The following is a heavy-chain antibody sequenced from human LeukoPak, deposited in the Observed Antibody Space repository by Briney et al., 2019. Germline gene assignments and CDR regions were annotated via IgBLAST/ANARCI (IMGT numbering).Heavy chain of an antibody. V-gene: IGHV4-34*01. CDR3: ARDKQPPYSSSWSPFDY. Sequence: PSETLSLTCAVYGGSFSGYYWSWIRQPPGKGLEWIGEINHSGSTNYNPSLKSRVTISVDTSKNQFSLKLSSVTAADTAVYYCARDKQPPYSSSWSPFDYWGQGTLVTVSS. J-gene: IGHJ4*02. D-gene: IGHD6-13*01. CDR2: INHSGST. CDR1: GGSFSGYY.